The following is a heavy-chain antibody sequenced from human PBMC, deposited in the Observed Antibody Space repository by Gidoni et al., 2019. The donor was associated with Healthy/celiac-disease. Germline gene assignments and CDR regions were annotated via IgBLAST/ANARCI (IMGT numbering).Heavy chain of an antibody. CDR3: ARDRGRLGTGFDY. CDR1: GGSVSSGSYY. J-gene: IGHJ4*02. Sequence: QVQLHESGPGLVKPSETLSLTCTVSGGSVSSGSYYWSWIRQPPGKGLEWIGYIYYSGSTNYNPSLKSRVTISVDTSKNQFSLKLSSVTAADTAVYYCARDRGRLGTGFDYWGQGTLVTVSS. V-gene: IGHV4-61*01. D-gene: IGHD3-10*01. CDR2: IYYSGST.